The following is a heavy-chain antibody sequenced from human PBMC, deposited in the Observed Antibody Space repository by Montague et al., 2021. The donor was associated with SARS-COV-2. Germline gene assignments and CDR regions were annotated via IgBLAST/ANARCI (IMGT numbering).Heavy chain of an antibody. D-gene: IGHD3-10*01. CDR2: IWYDGSNQ. CDR1: GFTFSRYD. J-gene: IGHJ6*02. CDR3: AREYSAPRWFGEYNRYGMDV. V-gene: IGHV3-33*08. Sequence: SLRLSCAASGFTFSRYDMHWVRQAPGKGLEWVAVIWYDGSNQYYXXSLKVRFTISRDNSKNTLYLQMNSLRAEDTAVYCCAREYSAPRWFGEYNRYGMDVWGQGTTVTVSS.